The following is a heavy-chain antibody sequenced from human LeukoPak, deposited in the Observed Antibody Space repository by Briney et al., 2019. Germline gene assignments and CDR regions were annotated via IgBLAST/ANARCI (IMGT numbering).Heavy chain of an antibody. V-gene: IGHV3-48*03. Sequence: TGGSLRLSCTASGFIFSSYEMNWVRQAPGKGLEWVSYISGDGSTRSYADSVRGPFTISRDNAQNSLYLQMNSLRAEDTAVYYCATLGVLLIYATFDYWGQGTLVTVSS. CDR2: ISGDGSTR. CDR3: ATLGVLLIYATFDY. D-gene: IGHD2-8*01. CDR1: GFIFSSYE. J-gene: IGHJ4*02.